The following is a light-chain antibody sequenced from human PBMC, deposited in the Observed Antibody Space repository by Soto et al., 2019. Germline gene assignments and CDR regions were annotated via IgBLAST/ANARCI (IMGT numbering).Light chain of an antibody. J-gene: IGKJ4*01. Sequence: DIQMTQSPSILSASVGDSVTITCRASQSISIWLAWYQQKPGKAPKLLIFDVSTLESGVPSRFSGSRSGTEFTLTISSLQPADFATYFCQQYHSYSPLTCGGGTKVDI. CDR3: QQYHSYSPLT. CDR2: DVS. V-gene: IGKV1-5*01. CDR1: QSISIW.